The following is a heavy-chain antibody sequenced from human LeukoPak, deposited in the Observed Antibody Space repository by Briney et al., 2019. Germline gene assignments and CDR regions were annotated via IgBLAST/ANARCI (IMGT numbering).Heavy chain of an antibody. CDR3: ARDTRIAAAGKEGDY. CDR2: INPSGGST. CDR1: GYTFTSYY. J-gene: IGHJ4*02. D-gene: IGHD6-13*01. Sequence: ASVKVSCKASGYTFTSYYMHWVRQAPGQGLEWMGIINPSGGSTSYAQKFQGRVTMTRDTSTSTVYKELSSLRSEDTAVYYCARDTRIAAAGKEGDYWGQGTLVTVSS. V-gene: IGHV1-46*01.